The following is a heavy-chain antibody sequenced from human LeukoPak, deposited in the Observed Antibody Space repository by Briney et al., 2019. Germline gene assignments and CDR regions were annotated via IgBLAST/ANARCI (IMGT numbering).Heavy chain of an antibody. Sequence: SETLSLTCTVSGGSISNYYWSWIRQPPGKGLEWIGYIYYSGSTKYNPSLKSRVTISVDTSKNQFSLKLSSVTAADTAVYYCAREVRVGATRGYYYYYYYMDVWGKGTTVTISS. D-gene: IGHD1-26*01. CDR2: IYYSGST. J-gene: IGHJ6*03. CDR3: AREVRVGATRGYYYYYYYMDV. V-gene: IGHV4-59*12. CDR1: GGSISNYY.